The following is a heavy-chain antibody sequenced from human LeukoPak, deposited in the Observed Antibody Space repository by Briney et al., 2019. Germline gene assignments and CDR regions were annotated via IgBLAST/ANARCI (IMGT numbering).Heavy chain of an antibody. J-gene: IGHJ6*03. D-gene: IGHD5-18*01. V-gene: IGHV1-18*01. CDR2: ISEYNGNR. Sequence: GASVKVSCKDSGYTFTRYGMRWVGQAAGEGREGMGWISEYNGNRNYAQKLQGRETIPTDTSTSTSYMELRSLRSDDTAVYYCAFVDTAMAYYYYMDVWGKGTTVTVSS. CDR3: AFVDTAMAYYYYMDV. CDR1: GYTFTRYG.